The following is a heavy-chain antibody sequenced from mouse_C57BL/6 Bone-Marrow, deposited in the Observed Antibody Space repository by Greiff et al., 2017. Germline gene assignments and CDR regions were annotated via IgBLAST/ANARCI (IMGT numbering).Heavy chain of an antibody. D-gene: IGHD1-1*01. J-gene: IGHJ3*01. Sequence: EVQLVESGGDLVKPGGSLKLSCAASGFTFSSYGMSWVRQTPDKRLEWVATISSGGSYTYYPDSVKGRFTISRDNAKNTRYLQMSSLKSEDTAMYYCARQDSGSSGAWFAYWGQGTLVTVSA. V-gene: IGHV5-6*01. CDR1: GFTFSSYG. CDR3: ARQDSGSSGAWFAY. CDR2: ISSGGSYT.